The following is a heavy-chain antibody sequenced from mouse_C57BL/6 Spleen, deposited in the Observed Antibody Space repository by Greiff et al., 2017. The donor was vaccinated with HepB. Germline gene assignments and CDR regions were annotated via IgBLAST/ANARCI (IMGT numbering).Heavy chain of an antibody. Sequence: EVKLMESGGGLVKPGGSLKLSCAASGFTFSDYGMHWVRQAPEKGLEWVAYISSGSRTIYYADTVKGRFTISRDNAKNTLFLQMTSLRSEDTAMYYCARPAATMVTAWFAYWGQGTLVTVSA. CDR1: GFTFSDYG. CDR3: ARPAATMVTAWFAY. CDR2: ISSGSRTI. J-gene: IGHJ3*01. D-gene: IGHD2-2*01. V-gene: IGHV5-17*01.